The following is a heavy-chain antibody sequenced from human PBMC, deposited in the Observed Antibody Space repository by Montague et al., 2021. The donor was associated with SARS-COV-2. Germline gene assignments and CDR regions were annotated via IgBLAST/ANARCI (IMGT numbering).Heavy chain of an antibody. CDR3: ARGGGGKNSALYYGLDL. D-gene: IGHD1-26*01. CDR2: VFYTGTT. CDR1: GGFFASSSFY. J-gene: IGHJ6*02. Sequence: SETLSLTCSVSGGFFASSSFYWGWIRQPPGRGLEWLGNVFYTGTTSYNPSLKSRVTISMDTSKNQFSLSLRSMTGADTAVYFCARGGGGKNSALYYGLDLWGQGTTVTVSS. V-gene: IGHV4-39*07.